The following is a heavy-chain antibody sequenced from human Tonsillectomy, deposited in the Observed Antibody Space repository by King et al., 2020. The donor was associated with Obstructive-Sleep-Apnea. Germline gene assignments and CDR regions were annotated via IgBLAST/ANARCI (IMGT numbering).Heavy chain of an antibody. J-gene: IGHJ5*02. D-gene: IGHD6-13*01. CDR1: GGSFSDYY. V-gene: IGHV4-34*01. CDR2: INHSGST. CDR3: ARGSGAAAVNWFDP. Sequence: VQLQQWGAGLLKPSETLSLTCAVYGGSFSDYYWSWIRQPPGKGLEWIGEINHSGSTNYNPSLKSRVTISVDTSNNQFSLGLSSVTAPDTAVYYCARGSGAAAVNWFDPWGQGTLVTVSS.